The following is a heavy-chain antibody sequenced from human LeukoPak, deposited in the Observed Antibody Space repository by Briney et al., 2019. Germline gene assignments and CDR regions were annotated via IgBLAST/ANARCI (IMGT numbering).Heavy chain of an antibody. CDR1: GFSFSSYT. J-gene: IGHJ4*02. CDR3: AALERVDY. CDR2: ITSGSTI. D-gene: IGHD1-1*01. V-gene: IGHV3-21*01. Sequence: RAGGSLRLSCAASGFSFSSYTMNWDRQAPGKGLQWVSSITSGSTIYYADSVKGRFTISRDNAKTSLYLQMNSLRAEDTAVYYCAALERVDYWGQGTLVTVPS.